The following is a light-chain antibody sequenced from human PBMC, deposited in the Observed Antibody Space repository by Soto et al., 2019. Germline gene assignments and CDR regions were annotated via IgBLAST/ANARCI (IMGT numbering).Light chain of an antibody. CDR2: GAS. Sequence: EIVLTQSPGTLSLSPGERATLSCRASQIVSSTYLAWFQQKPGQAPRLLIYGASTRATGIPDRFSGSGSGTDFTLTISGLEPEDFALYYCQQYGVTPPNTFGGGTKVDIK. V-gene: IGKV3-20*01. J-gene: IGKJ4*01. CDR3: QQYGVTPPNT. CDR1: QIVSSTY.